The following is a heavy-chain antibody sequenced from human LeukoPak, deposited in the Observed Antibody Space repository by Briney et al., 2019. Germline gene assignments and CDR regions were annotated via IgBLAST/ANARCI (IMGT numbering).Heavy chain of an antibody. J-gene: IGHJ5*02. Sequence: SGPTLVKPTQTLTLTCTLSGFSLSTRGVGVGWIRQPPGKALEWLALIYWDDDKRYGPSMESRLTITKDTSNNQVILTMTNMAPVDTATYYCAPYYYDSSGPTSNWFDPWGQGILVTVSS. CDR2: IYWDDDK. CDR1: GFSLSTRGVG. V-gene: IGHV2-5*05. D-gene: IGHD3-22*01. CDR3: APYYYDSSGPTSNWFDP.